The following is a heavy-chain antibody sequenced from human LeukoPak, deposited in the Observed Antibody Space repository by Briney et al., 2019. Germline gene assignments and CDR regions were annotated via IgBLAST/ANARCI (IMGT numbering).Heavy chain of an antibody. CDR1: GGSFSGYH. Sequence: PSETLSLTCAVYGGSFSGYHWSWIRHPPGKGLEWIGEINHSGSTNYNPSLKSRVTISVDTSKNQFSLKLSSVTAADTAVYYCARVVGGGDYGDMDVWGQGTTVTVPS. CDR2: INHSGST. V-gene: IGHV4-34*01. J-gene: IGHJ6*02. CDR3: ARVVGGGDYGDMDV. D-gene: IGHD4-17*01.